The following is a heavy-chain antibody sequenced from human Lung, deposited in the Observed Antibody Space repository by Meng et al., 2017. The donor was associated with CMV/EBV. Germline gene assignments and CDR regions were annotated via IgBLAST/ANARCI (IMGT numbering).Heavy chain of an antibody. J-gene: IGHJ6*02. Sequence: GGSLRLXXAASGFTFSSYSMNWVRQAPGKGLEWVSSISSSSSYIYYADSVKGRFTISRDNAKNSLYLQMNSLRAEDTAVYYCARDRGGSYDDDYYYYGMAVWGPWTXVPVAS. CDR1: GFTFSSYS. CDR2: ISSSSSYI. CDR3: ARDRGGSYDDDYYYYGMAV. D-gene: IGHD1-26*01. V-gene: IGHV3-21*01.